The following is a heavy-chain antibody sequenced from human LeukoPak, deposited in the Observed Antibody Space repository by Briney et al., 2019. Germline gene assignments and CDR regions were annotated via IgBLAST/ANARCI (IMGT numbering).Heavy chain of an antibody. CDR3: ARSDCSGGSCYLDYGDYGFDY. CDR2: ISGSGGST. V-gene: IGHV3-23*01. Sequence: GGSLRLSCAASGFTFSSYAMSWVRQAPGKGLEWVSAISGSGGSTYYADSVKGRFTISRDNSKNTLYLQMNSLRAEDTAVYYCARSDCSGGSCYLDYGDYGFDYWGQGTLVTVSS. CDR1: GFTFSSYA. J-gene: IGHJ4*02. D-gene: IGHD2-15*01.